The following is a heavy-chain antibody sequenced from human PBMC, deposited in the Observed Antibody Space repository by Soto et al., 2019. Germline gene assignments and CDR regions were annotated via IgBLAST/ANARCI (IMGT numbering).Heavy chain of an antibody. Sequence: FLISGGSYWTWLRHHPGKGLEWIGYFYHTGKTYYNPSLESRLSISGDTSKNHFSLTLTSVTAADTAVYYCAREMHASIDVFDVWGQGTVVTVSS. CDR1: FLISGGSY. CDR3: AREMHASIDVFDV. CDR2: FYHTGKT. V-gene: IGHV4-31*02. D-gene: IGHD6-6*01. J-gene: IGHJ3*01.